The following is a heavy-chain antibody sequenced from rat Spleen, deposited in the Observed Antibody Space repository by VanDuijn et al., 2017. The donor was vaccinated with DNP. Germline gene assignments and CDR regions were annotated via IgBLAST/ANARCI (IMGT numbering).Heavy chain of an antibody. Sequence: QVQLKESGPGLVQPSQTLSLTCTVSGFSLHSYDVSWVRQPPGKGLEWIAAISSGGSPYYNSVVKSRLSISRDTSKSQVFLKMNSLQTEDTAMYFCARSGFYYYWDYWGQGVMVTVSS. CDR2: ISSGGSP. V-gene: IGHV2S8*01. D-gene: IGHD1-6*01. CDR3: ARSGFYYYWDY. CDR1: GFSLHSYD. J-gene: IGHJ2*01.